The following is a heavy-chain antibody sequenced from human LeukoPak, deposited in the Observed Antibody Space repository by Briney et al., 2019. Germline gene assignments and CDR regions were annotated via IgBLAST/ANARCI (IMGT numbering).Heavy chain of an antibody. Sequence: SVKVSCKASGGTFSSYAISWVRQAPGQGLEWMGGIIPIFGTANYAQKFQGRVTITADKSTSTAYMELSSLRSGDTAVYYCARGPDIVVVPAAIGNYYGMDVWGKGTTVTASS. CDR3: ARGPDIVVVPAAIGNYYGMDV. CDR2: IIPIFGTA. D-gene: IGHD2-2*01. J-gene: IGHJ6*04. V-gene: IGHV1-69*06. CDR1: GGTFSSYA.